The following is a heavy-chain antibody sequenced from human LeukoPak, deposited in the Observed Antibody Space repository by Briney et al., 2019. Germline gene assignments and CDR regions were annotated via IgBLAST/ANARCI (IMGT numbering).Heavy chain of an antibody. CDR2: TNNDGSAT. CDR3: ARDGQWLVRGRFDY. D-gene: IGHD6-19*01. CDR1: GFTFSSYW. Sequence: GGSLRLSCAASGFTFSSYWMHWVRQAPGKGLVWVSFTNNDGSATNYADSVKGRFTISRDNAKNTLYLQMNSLRAEDTAVYYCARDGQWLVRGRFDYWGQGTLVTVSS. V-gene: IGHV3-74*01. J-gene: IGHJ4*02.